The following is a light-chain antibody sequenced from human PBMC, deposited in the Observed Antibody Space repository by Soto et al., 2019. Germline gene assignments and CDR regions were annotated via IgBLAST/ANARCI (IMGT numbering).Light chain of an antibody. CDR2: DAS. V-gene: IGKV3-15*01. J-gene: IGKJ5*01. CDR3: HIDDSWPL. Sequence: EVAVTSAQGATTGSHGVGVASCRRASQNIRSSLAWYQQRPGQAPRLLISDASTRATWIPARFSGSGSVTEFILPISGLQAEDGALYYCHIDDSWPLFGQGTRLEIK. CDR1: QNIRSS.